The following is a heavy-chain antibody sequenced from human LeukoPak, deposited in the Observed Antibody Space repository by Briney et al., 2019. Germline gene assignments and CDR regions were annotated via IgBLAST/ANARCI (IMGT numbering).Heavy chain of an antibody. J-gene: IGHJ4*02. CDR2: MNPNSGNT. V-gene: IGHV1-8*01. Sequence: GASVKVSCKASGYTFTSYDINWVRQATGQGLEWMGWMNPNSGNTGYAQKFQGRVTMTRSTSISTAYVELSSLRSEDTAVYYCARGRDIAVAGTMALWDYWGQGTLVTVSS. CDR1: GYTFTSYD. CDR3: ARGRDIAVAGTMALWDY. D-gene: IGHD6-19*01.